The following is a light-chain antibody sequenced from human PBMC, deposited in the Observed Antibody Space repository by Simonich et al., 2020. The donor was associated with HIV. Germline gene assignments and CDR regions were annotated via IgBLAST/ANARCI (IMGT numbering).Light chain of an antibody. CDR3: QQYNSYPFT. J-gene: IGKJ2*01. Sequence: DIQMTQSPSTLSASVGDRITITCRASQSFSSWLAWYQQKPGKDPKLLIYKSSSLERGVQSRFSGSGSGTQFTLTISSLQPDDFATYYCQQYNSYPFTFGQGTKLEIK. V-gene: IGKV1-5*03. CDR1: QSFSSW. CDR2: KSS.